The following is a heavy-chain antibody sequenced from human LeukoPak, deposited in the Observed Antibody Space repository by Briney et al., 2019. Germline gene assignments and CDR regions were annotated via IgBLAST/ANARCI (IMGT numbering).Heavy chain of an antibody. Sequence: GGSLRLSCAASGFAFSTAALSWVRLAPGKGLEWVSTCGTDADTYYADSVKGRFTISRDNSRHTLYLQMTGLRAEDTAVYYCARERLGSEAVPAASEYYFDYWGQGTLVTVSS. V-gene: IGHV3-23*01. CDR2: CGTDADT. J-gene: IGHJ4*02. CDR1: GFAFSTAA. CDR3: ARERLGSEAVPAASEYYFDY. D-gene: IGHD2-2*01.